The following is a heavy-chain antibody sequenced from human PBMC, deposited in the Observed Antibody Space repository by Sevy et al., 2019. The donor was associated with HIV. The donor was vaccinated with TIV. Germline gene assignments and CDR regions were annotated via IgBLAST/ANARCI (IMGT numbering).Heavy chain of an antibody. J-gene: IGHJ6*02. CDR3: TRAATVKSYYGMDV. D-gene: IGHD4-4*01. Sequence: ASVKVSCKASGGTFSSYAISWVRQAPGQGLEWMGGIIPIFGTANYAQKFQGRVTITADESTSTAYMELSSLRSEDTAVYYCTRAATVKSYYGMDVWGQGTTVTVSS. V-gene: IGHV1-69*13. CDR1: GGTFSSYA. CDR2: IIPIFGTA.